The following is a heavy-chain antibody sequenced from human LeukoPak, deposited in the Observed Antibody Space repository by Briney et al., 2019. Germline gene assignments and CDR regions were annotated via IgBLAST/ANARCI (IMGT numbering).Heavy chain of an antibody. CDR3: ARGHVRTFDF. CDR2: IDPSDSYT. Sequence: GESLKISCKGSGYNFTSYWITWVRQMPGKGLEWVGRIDPSDSYTNYSPSFQGHVSISADKSISTAYLQWSSLKASDTAMYYCARGHVRTFDFWGQGTLVTVSS. J-gene: IGHJ4*02. V-gene: IGHV5-10-1*01. CDR1: GYNFTSYW. D-gene: IGHD3/OR15-3a*01.